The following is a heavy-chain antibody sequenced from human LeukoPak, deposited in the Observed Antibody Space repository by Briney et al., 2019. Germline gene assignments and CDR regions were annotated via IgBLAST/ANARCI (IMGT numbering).Heavy chain of an antibody. CDR2: ISGSGGST. V-gene: IGHV3-23*01. CDR1: VFTFSSYA. Sequence: PGGSLRLSCAPSVFTFSSYAMSWVRHAPGKGLEWVSDISGSGGSTYYADSVKGRFTISRDNSKNTLYLQMNSLRAEDTAVYYCAKDPYKLSSANWFDPWGQGTLVTVSS. J-gene: IGHJ5*02. CDR3: AKDPYKLSSANWFDP. D-gene: IGHD1-14*01.